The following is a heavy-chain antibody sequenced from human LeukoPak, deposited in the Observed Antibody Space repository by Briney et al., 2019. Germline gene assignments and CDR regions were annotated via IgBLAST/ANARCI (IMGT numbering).Heavy chain of an antibody. V-gene: IGHV1-8*03. CDR1: GYTFTNYD. CDR3: AREGLDY. CDR2: MNPNSGNS. J-gene: IGHJ4*02. Sequence: ASVKVSCKASGYTFTNYDINWVRQATGQGLEWMGYMNPNSGNSAYAQKFQGRVTITTDASISTAYVELSGLRSEDTALYYCAREGLDYWGQGTLVTVSS.